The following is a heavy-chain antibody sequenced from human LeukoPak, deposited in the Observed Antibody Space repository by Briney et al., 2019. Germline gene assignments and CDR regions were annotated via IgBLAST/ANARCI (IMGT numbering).Heavy chain of an antibody. D-gene: IGHD3-10*01. V-gene: IGHV1-2*02. Sequence: ASVKVSCKPSGYTFSGYYMYWVRQAPGQGLEWMGWINPNSGGTNYAQKFQGRVTMTRDTSISTAYMELSGLSSDDTAVYYCARDSTFGELPHWGQGTLVAVSS. CDR2: INPNSGGT. CDR3: ARDSTFGELPH. CDR1: GYTFSGYY. J-gene: IGHJ4*02.